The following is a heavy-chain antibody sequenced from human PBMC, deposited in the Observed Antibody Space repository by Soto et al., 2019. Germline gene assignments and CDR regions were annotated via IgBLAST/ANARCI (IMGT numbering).Heavy chain of an antibody. CDR1: GGTFSSYA. Sequence: ASVKVSCKASGGTFSSYAISWVRQAPGQELEWMGGIIPIFGTANYAQKFQGRVTITADESTSTAYMELSSLRSEDTAVYYCAAGSCSGGSCYYPAFGYWGQGTLVTVSS. V-gene: IGHV1-69*13. CDR2: IIPIFGTA. D-gene: IGHD2-15*01. CDR3: AAGSCSGGSCYYPAFGY. J-gene: IGHJ4*02.